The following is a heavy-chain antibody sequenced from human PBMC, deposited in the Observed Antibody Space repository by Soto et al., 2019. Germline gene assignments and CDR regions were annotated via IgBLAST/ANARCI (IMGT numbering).Heavy chain of an antibody. J-gene: IGHJ6*02. D-gene: IGHD2-15*01. CDR3: ARDRGYDAHDYYYNAMDV. V-gene: IGHV3-21*01. Sequence: LRXSCVASGFTFRSDTINWVRQAPGKGLEWVSAIRGFSPYTFYADSVKGRFTISRDNAKNSLYLQMNSLRAEDTAVYYCARDRGYDAHDYYYNAMDVWGQGAMATVS. CDR2: IRGFSPYT. CDR1: GFTFRSDT.